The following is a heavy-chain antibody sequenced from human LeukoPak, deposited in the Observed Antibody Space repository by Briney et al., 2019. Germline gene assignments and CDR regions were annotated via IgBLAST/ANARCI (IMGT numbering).Heavy chain of an antibody. J-gene: IGHJ5*02. CDR2: ISGSGGST. CDR1: GFTFSSYA. V-gene: IGHV3-23*01. D-gene: IGHD5-18*01. Sequence: GGSLRLSCAASGFTFSSYAMSWVRQAPGKGLEWVSAISGSGGSTYYADSVKGRFTISRDNSKNTLYLQMNSLRAEDTAVYYCAKSLGVGYTYGYAYPGFAPWAREPWSPSPQ. CDR3: AKSLGVGYTYGYAYPGFAP.